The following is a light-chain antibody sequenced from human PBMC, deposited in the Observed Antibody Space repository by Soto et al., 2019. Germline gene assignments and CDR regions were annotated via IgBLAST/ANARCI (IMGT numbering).Light chain of an antibody. CDR2: GAS. J-gene: IGKJ2*01. V-gene: IGKV3-20*01. Sequence: DIVLTQSPGTLSLSPGERATLSCRASQSVSGTYLAWYQQKPGQAPRVLIYGASSRAAGIPDRFSGSGSGTDFTLTISRLEPEDCAVYYCQLYGSSRRFTFGQGTKLEIK. CDR3: QLYGSSRRFT. CDR1: QSVSGTY.